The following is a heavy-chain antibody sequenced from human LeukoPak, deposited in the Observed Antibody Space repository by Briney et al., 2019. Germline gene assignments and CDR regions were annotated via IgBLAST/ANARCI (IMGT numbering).Heavy chain of an antibody. Sequence: PSQTLFLTCTVSGGSISSGGYYWSWIRQHPGKGLEWIGYIYYSGSTYYNPSLKSRVTISVDTSKNQFSLKLSSVTAADTAVYYCALWFGELSPWFDPWGQGTLVTVSS. CDR2: IYYSGST. CDR1: GGSISSGGYY. D-gene: IGHD3-10*01. J-gene: IGHJ5*02. V-gene: IGHV4-31*03. CDR3: ALWFGELSPWFDP.